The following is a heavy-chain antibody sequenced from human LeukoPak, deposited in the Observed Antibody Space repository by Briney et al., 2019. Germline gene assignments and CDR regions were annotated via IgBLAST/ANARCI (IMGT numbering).Heavy chain of an antibody. Sequence: SETLSPTCTVSGGSISSYYWSWIRQPAGRGLEWIGRLYTSGSTNYNPSLKSRVTMSLDTSKNQFSLKLSSVTAADTAVYYCAREDPYYDYVWGSYRYGYYFDYWGQGTLVTVSS. D-gene: IGHD3-16*02. CDR3: AREDPYYDYVWGSYRYGYYFDY. J-gene: IGHJ4*02. V-gene: IGHV4-4*07. CDR2: LYTSGST. CDR1: GGSISSYY.